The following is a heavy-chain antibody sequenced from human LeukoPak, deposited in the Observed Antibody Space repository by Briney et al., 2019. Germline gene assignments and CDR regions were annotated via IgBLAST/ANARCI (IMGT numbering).Heavy chain of an antibody. V-gene: IGHV4-34*01. CDR3: ARVPYYYDSSERGYAFDT. CDR1: GGSFSGYY. CDR2: INHSGST. Sequence: PSETLSLTCAVYGGSFSGYYWSWIRQPPGKGLEWIGEINHSGSTNYNPSLKSRVTISVDTSKNQFSLKLSSVTAADTAVYYCARVPYYYDSSERGYAFDTWGQGTMVTVSS. J-gene: IGHJ3*02. D-gene: IGHD3-22*01.